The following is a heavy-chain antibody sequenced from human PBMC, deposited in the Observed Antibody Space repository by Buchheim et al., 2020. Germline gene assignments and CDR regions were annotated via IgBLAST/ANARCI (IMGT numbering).Heavy chain of an antibody. Sequence: EVQLVESGGDLVQPGGSLRLSCAASGLTFSSCWMNWVRQTPGKGLEWVANINPDGNEKSYVDSVKGRFTISRDNAKNTLFLQMNSLRAEDTAIYYCTRDSTSGSYDYWGQGTL. CDR3: TRDSTSGSYDY. V-gene: IGHV3-7*01. CDR1: GLTFSSCW. J-gene: IGHJ4*02. CDR2: INPDGNEK. D-gene: IGHD3-10*01.